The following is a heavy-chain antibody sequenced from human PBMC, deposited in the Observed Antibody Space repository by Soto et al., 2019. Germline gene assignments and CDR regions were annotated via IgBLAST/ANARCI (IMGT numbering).Heavy chain of an antibody. V-gene: IGHV4-34*01. CDR1: GGSFRNYY. D-gene: IGHD1-1*01. CDR2: VNHSGEA. CDR3: ARAERYPRSWFDP. Sequence: SETLSLTCGVYGGSFRNYYWFWVRQPPGKGLEWIGEVNHSGEATYNPSLQSRITTSLDTSSNQFALKMPSVTAADTAMYFWARAERYPRSWFDPWCQGTQVTVSS. J-gene: IGHJ5*02.